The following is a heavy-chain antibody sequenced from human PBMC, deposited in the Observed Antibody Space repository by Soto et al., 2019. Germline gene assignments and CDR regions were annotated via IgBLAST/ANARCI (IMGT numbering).Heavy chain of an antibody. CDR3: VKDIYNGSAGTLLDY. CDR1: GFTFSTCG. J-gene: IGHJ4*02. Sequence: QVQLVESGGGVVQPGRSLRLSCAASGFTFSTCGMHWVRQAPGKGLEWVAVITYDDNIKKYADSVKCRFTISRDNSRNTLYLEMDSLRVEDAAVSYCVKDIYNGSAGTLLDYWGQGTLVTVSS. CDR2: ITYDDNIK. V-gene: IGHV3-30*18. D-gene: IGHD6-13*01.